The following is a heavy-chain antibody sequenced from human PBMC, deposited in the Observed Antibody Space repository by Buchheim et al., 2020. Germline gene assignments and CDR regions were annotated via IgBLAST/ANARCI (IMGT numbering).Heavy chain of an antibody. CDR2: IKQDGGEK. D-gene: IGHD5-24*01. J-gene: IGHJ4*02. Sequence: EVQLVESGGGLVKPGGSLRLSCGASGFTFTTYWISWVRQAPGRGLEWLANIKQDGGEKNYVNSVKGRFTIPGNNAKNSLIRQMNSLRAGDTAVYYCARRRGDHTHYYFDYWGQGTL. CDR3: ARRRGDHTHYYFDY. CDR1: GFTFTTYW. V-gene: IGHV3-7*01.